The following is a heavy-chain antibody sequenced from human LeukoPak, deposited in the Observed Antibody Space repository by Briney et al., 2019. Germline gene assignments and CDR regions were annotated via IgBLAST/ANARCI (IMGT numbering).Heavy chain of an antibody. V-gene: IGHV1-8*01. CDR3: ARIRTYYYGSGTPRRANYYYYMDV. CDR1: GYTFTSYD. Sequence: GASVKVSCKASGYTFTSYDINWVRQATGQGLEWMGWMNPNSGNTGYAQKFQGRVTMTRNTSISTAYMELSSLRSEDTAVYYCARIRTYYYGSGTPRRANYYYYMDVWGKGTTVTISS. J-gene: IGHJ6*03. CDR2: MNPNSGNT. D-gene: IGHD3-10*01.